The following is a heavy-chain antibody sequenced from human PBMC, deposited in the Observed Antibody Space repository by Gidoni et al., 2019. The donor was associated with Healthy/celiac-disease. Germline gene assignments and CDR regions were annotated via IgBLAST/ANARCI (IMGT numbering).Heavy chain of an antibody. Sequence: QVTLKESGPVLVKPTETLTLTCTVSGFALSNARMGVSWIRQPPGKALEWLAHIFSNDEKSYSTSLKSRLTISKDTSKSQVVLTMTNMDPVDTATYYCARIGYDFWSGYHPFDYWGQGTLVTVSS. D-gene: IGHD3-3*01. J-gene: IGHJ4*02. CDR1: GFALSNARMG. V-gene: IGHV2-26*01. CDR3: ARIGYDFWSGYHPFDY. CDR2: IFSNDEK.